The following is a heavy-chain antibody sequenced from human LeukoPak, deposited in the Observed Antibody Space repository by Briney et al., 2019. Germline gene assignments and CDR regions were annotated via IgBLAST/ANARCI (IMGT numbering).Heavy chain of an antibody. V-gene: IGHV3-30*04. Sequence: GGSLRLSCAASGFTFSSYAMHWVRQAPGKGLEWVAVISYDGSNKYYADSVKGRFTISRDNSKNTLYLQMNSLRAEDTAVYYCAIAGNSNTNCYRCFAYWGQGTLVTVSS. CDR2: ISYDGSNK. CDR1: GFTFSSYA. J-gene: IGHJ4*02. D-gene: IGHD2-2*02. CDR3: AIAGNSNTNCYRCFAY.